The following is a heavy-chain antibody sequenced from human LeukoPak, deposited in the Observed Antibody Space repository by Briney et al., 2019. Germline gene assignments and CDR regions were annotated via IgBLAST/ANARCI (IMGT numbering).Heavy chain of an antibody. J-gene: IGHJ4*02. V-gene: IGHV3-23*01. CDR1: GFTFSSYA. CDR3: AKDKKEFQWLVGDYFDY. CDR2: ISGSGGST. D-gene: IGHD6-19*01. Sequence: GGSLRLSCSASGFTFSSYAMSWVRQAPGKGLEWVSAISGSGGSTYYADSVKGRFTISRDNSKNTLYLQMNSLRAEDTAVYYCAKDKKEFQWLVGDYFDYWGQGTLVTVSS.